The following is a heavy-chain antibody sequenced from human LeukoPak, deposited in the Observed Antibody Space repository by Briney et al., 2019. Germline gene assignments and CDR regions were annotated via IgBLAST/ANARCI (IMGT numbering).Heavy chain of an antibody. D-gene: IGHD3-22*01. J-gene: IGHJ3*02. CDR2: IYTSGST. CDR3: ARATFTMTRNAFDI. V-gene: IGHV4-4*07. CDR1: GGSISSYY. Sequence: SETLSLTCTVSGGSISSYYWSWIRQPAGKGLEWIGRIYTSGSTNYTPSLKSRVTMSVDTSKNQFSLKLSSVTAADTAVYYCARATFTMTRNAFDIWGQGTMVTVSS.